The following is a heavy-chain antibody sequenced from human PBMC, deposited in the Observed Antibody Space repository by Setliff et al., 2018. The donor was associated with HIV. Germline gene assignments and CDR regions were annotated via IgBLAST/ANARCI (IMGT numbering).Heavy chain of an antibody. Sequence: SETLSLTCAVYGGSFNDYYWTWIRQPPGKGLEWIGEIDHSGSTKHHASLKSRATISIDTSKNQISLKLSSVTAADTAVYYCARGLNYYGSGSYLPLGYWGQGTLVTVSS. J-gene: IGHJ4*02. CDR3: ARGLNYYGSGSYLPLGY. CDR1: GGSFNDYY. V-gene: IGHV4-34*04. D-gene: IGHD3-10*01. CDR2: IDHSGST.